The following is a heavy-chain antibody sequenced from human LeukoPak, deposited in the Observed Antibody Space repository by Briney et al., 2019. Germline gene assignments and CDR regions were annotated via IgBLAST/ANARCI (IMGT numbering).Heavy chain of an antibody. V-gene: IGHV3-23*01. J-gene: IGHJ4*02. Sequence: GGSLRLSCTASGFTFSSYAMSWVRQAPGKGLEWVSAISGSGGSTYYADSVKGRFTISRDNSKNTLYLQMNSLRAEDTAVYYCAKDPHIVVVTAIPYWGQGTLVTVSS. CDR2: ISGSGGST. CDR3: AKDPHIVVVTAIPY. CDR1: GFTFSSYA. D-gene: IGHD2-21*02.